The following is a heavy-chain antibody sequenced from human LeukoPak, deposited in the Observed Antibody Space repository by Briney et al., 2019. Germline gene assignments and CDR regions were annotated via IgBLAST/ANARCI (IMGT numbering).Heavy chain of an antibody. J-gene: IGHJ5*02. CDR2: ISDSGGST. CDR3: AKDIGSAAVAGTPTGWFDP. V-gene: IGHV3-23*01. CDR1: GFTFSSYA. Sequence: GGSLRLSCAASGFTFSSYAMSWVRQAPGKGLEWVSAISDSGGSTYYADSVKGRFTISRDNSKNTLYLQMNSLRAEDTAVYYCAKDIGSAAVAGTPTGWFDPWGQGTLVTVSS. D-gene: IGHD6-19*01.